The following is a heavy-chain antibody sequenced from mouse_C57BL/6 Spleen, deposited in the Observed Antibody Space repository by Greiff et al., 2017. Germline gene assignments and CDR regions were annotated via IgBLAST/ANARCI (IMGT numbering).Heavy chain of an antibody. Sequence: QVPLQQSGPELVKPGASVQISCKASGYAFSSSWMTWVKQRPGTGLEWIGRIYPGDGDTNYNGKFKGKATLTADKSSSTAYMQLSSLTSEDSAVYFCARGDSSGYVDYWGQGTTLTVSS. CDR2: IYPGDGDT. V-gene: IGHV1-82*01. CDR1: GYAFSSSW. D-gene: IGHD3-2*02. J-gene: IGHJ2*01. CDR3: ARGDSSGYVDY.